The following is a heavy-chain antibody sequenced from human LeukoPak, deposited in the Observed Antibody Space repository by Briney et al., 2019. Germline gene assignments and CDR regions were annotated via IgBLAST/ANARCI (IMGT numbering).Heavy chain of an antibody. V-gene: IGHV3-23*01. CDR2: ISGSGGST. Sequence: PGGSLRLSCAASGFTFNSYVMSWVRQAPGKGLEWVSSISGSGGSTYYADSVKGRFTISRGNSKNTLYLQMNSLRVEDTAVYYCATGRYSSGYYFPDYWGQGTLVTVSS. CDR3: ATGRYSSGYYFPDY. D-gene: IGHD3-22*01. J-gene: IGHJ4*02. CDR1: GFTFNSYV.